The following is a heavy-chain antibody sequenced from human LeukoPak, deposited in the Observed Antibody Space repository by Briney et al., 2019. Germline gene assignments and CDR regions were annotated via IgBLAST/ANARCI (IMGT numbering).Heavy chain of an antibody. CDR2: ISGSGGST. Sequence: GGSLRLSCAASGFTFSSYAMSWVRQAPGKGLEWVSAISGSGGSTYYADSVKGRFTISRDNSKNTLYLQMNSLRAEDTAVYYCAKDLRDCSSTSCFPGPDAFDIWGQGTMVTVSS. D-gene: IGHD2-2*01. J-gene: IGHJ3*02. CDR1: GFTFSSYA. V-gene: IGHV3-23*01. CDR3: AKDLRDCSSTSCFPGPDAFDI.